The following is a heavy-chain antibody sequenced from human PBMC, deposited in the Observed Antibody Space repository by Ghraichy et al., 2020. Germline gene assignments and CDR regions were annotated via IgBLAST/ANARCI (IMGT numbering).Heavy chain of an antibody. CDR1: EFTFSNYV. V-gene: IGHV3-48*04. J-gene: IGHJ6*02. Sequence: GGSLRLSCAASEFTFSNYVMNWVRQAPGKGLEWVSYISSSSDTIYYADSVKGRFTISRDNAKKSLYLQMDSLRAEDTAEYYCARDRSASGSGYYGMDVWGQGTTVTVSS. CDR3: ARDRSASGSGYYGMDV. CDR2: ISSSSDTI. D-gene: IGHD1-1*01.